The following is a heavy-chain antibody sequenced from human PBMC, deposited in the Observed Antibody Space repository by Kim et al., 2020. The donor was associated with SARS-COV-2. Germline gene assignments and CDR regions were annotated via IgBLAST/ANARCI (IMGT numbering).Heavy chain of an antibody. J-gene: IGHJ6*02. CDR1: GFTFDDYA. D-gene: IGHD3-10*01. V-gene: IGHV3-9*01. CDR3: AKDISSDYYYGSGSYYNDPNYYYGMDV. Sequence: GGSLRLSCAASGFTFDDYAMHWVRQAPGKGLEWVSGISWNSGSIGYADSVKGRFTISRDNAKNSLYLQMNSLRAEDTALYYCAKDISSDYYYGSGSYYNDPNYYYGMDVWGQGTTVTVSS. CDR2: ISWNSGSI.